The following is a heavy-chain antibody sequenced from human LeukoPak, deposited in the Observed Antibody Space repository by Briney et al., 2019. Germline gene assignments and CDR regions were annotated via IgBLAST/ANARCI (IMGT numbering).Heavy chain of an antibody. J-gene: IGHJ6*03. CDR1: GGSFSGYY. CDR2: INHSGST. CDR3: ARRGLYYYMDV. V-gene: IGHV4-34*01. Sequence: PSETLSLTCAVYGGSFSGYYWSWIRQPPGKGLEWIGEINHSGSTNYNPSLKSRVTISVDTSKNQFSLKLSSVTAADTAVYYCARRGLYYYMDVWGKGTTVTISS.